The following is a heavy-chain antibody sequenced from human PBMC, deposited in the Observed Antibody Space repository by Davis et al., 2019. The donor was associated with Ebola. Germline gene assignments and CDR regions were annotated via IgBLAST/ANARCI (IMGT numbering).Heavy chain of an antibody. CDR2: INPNDGRT. V-gene: IGHV1-46*01. Sequence: ASVKVSCKASGYTFTNYYMHWVRQAPGQGLEWMGMINPNDGRTIYAQKFQGRVTATRDTSTTTVYMDLRSLRSDDTAVYFCARTSIVGTTTTASDIWGQGTLVTVSS. J-gene: IGHJ3*02. D-gene: IGHD1-26*01. CDR3: ARTSIVGTTTTASDI. CDR1: GYTFTNYY.